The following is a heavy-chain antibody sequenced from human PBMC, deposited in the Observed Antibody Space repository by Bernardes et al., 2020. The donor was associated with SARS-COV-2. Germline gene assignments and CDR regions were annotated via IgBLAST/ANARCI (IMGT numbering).Heavy chain of an antibody. D-gene: IGHD2-2*01. CDR3: ARDRYQLLHYYYYGMDV. Sequence: GGSLRLSCAASGFTFSNYGMHWVRQAPGKGLEWVAVISYDRINTYYGDSVKGRFTISRDNSKNTLYLQMNSLRADDTAVYYCARDRYQLLHYYYYGMDVWGQGTTVTVSS. CDR2: ISYDRINT. CDR1: GFTFSNYG. J-gene: IGHJ6*02. V-gene: IGHV3-30*03.